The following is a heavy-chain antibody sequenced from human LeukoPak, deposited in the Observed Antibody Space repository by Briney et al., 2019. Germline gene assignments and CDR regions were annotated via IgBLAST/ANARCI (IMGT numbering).Heavy chain of an antibody. CDR1: GFTFSSYS. CDR2: ISSSSSSYI. D-gene: IGHD3-22*01. Sequence: GGSLRLSCAASGFTFSSYSMNWVRQAPGKGLEWVSSISSSSSSYIYYADSVKGRFTISRDNSKNTLYLQMNSLRAEDTALYYCAKDHLAVVITTFYYWGQGTLVTVSS. CDR3: AKDHLAVVITTFYY. J-gene: IGHJ4*02. V-gene: IGHV3-21*04.